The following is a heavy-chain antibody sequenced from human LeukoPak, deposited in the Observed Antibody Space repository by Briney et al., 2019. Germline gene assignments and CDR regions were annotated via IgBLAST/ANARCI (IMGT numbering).Heavy chain of an antibody. D-gene: IGHD3-10*01. CDR2: ISSSDSTI. V-gene: IGHV3-48*01. CDR1: GFTFSSYW. Sequence: PGGSLRLSCAASGFTFSSYWMSWVRQAPGKGLEWVSYISSSDSTIYYADSVKGRFIISRDNAKNSLYLQMNSLRAEDTAVYYCAKDPHYYGSGSYYKAVDYWGQGTLVTVSS. J-gene: IGHJ4*02. CDR3: AKDPHYYGSGSYYKAVDY.